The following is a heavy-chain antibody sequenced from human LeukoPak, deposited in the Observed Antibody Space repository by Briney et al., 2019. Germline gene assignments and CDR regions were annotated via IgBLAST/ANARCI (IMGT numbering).Heavy chain of an antibody. CDR2: ITSGGDYI. CDR3: ARGHYDVLAASYKWTPDY. V-gene: IGHV3-21*01. Sequence: GGSLRLSCAASGFTFNTFNMNWVRQAPGKGLEWASSITSGGDYIYYADSVKGRFTTSRGNAKNSLSLQLNSLRVEDTAVYYCARGHYDVLAASYKWTPDYWGQGTLVAVSS. J-gene: IGHJ4*02. CDR1: GFTFNTFN. D-gene: IGHD3-9*01.